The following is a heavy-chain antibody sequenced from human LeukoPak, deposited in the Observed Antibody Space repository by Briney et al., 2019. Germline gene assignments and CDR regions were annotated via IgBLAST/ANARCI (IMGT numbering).Heavy chain of an antibody. CDR3: ARLNYYDSSGYAFDI. CDR1: GGTFSSYA. V-gene: IGHV1-69*04. Sequence: SVTVSCKASGGTFSSYAISWVRQAPGQGLEWMGRIIPILGIANYAQKFQGRVTLTADKSTSTAYMELSSLRSEDTAVYYCARLNYYDSSGYAFDIWGQGTMVTVSS. D-gene: IGHD3-22*01. J-gene: IGHJ3*02. CDR2: IIPILGIA.